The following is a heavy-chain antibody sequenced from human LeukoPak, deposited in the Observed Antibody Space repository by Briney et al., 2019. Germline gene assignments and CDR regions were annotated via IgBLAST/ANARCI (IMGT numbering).Heavy chain of an antibody. Sequence: SETLSLTCTVSGGSISSGGYYWSWIRQHPGKGLEWIGYIYYSGSTYYNPSRKSRVTISVDTSKNQFSLKLSSVTAADTAVYYCARDFGHYGSGSYLQWFDPWGQGTLVTVSS. J-gene: IGHJ5*02. CDR3: ARDFGHYGSGSYLQWFDP. CDR2: IYYSGST. CDR1: GGSISSGGYY. V-gene: IGHV4-31*03. D-gene: IGHD3-10*01.